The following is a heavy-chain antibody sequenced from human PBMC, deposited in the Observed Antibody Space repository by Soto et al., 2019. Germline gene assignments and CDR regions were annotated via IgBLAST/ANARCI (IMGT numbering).Heavy chain of an antibody. Sequence: SETLSLTCTVSGGSIDNYEYYWTWIRQPPGKGLEWVGYIYYSGRTNYNPSLNSRLTISLDTSKNQFSLRLTSVSAADTAMYYCARARSNSYDYFDFWGQGTLVTVSS. V-gene: IGHV4-30-4*01. J-gene: IGHJ4*02. D-gene: IGHD6-6*01. CDR3: ARARSNSYDYFDF. CDR1: GGSIDNYEYY. CDR2: IYYSGRT.